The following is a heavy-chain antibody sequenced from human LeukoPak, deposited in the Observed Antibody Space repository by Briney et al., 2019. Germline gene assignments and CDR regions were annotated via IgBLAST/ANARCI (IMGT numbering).Heavy chain of an antibody. J-gene: IGHJ3*02. CDR2: IYTGGNT. Sequence: GGSLRLSCAASGFIVSSNYMNWVRQAPGKGLEWVSVIYTGGNTYYADSVKGRFTISRDNSKNTLYLQTHSLRAEDTAVYYCASPSSGQSFDIWGQGTMVTVSS. CDR3: ASPSSGQSFDI. CDR1: GFIVSSNY. D-gene: IGHD6-19*01. V-gene: IGHV3-53*01.